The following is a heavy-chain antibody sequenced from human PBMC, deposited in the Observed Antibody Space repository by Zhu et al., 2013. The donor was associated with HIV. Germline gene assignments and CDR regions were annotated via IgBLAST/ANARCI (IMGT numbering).Heavy chain of an antibody. V-gene: IGHV1-24*01. CDR1: RHLQRLC. J-gene: IGHJ5*02. D-gene: IGHD3-16*01. CDR3: ATGPTYSVSPA. CDR2: FDIEQGET. Sequence: QVQLVQSGAEVKKPGSSVKVSCKAFWRHLQRLCFQAGCDRPLDKGVEWVGGFDIEQGETIYAQKFQDRVTLTEDTSTDTAFMELTSLRSEDTAVYYCATGPTYSVSPAWGQGALVTVSS.